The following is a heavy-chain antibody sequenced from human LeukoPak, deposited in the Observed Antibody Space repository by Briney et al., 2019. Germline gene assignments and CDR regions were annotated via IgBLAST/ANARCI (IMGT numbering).Heavy chain of an antibody. Sequence: SVNVSCKASGYTFTSYGISWVRQAPGQGLEWMGWIRAYNGNTNYAQKLQGRVTMTTDTSTSTAYMELRSLRSDDTAVYYCARDLVVPAAMHYYYYYYGMDVWGQGTTVTVSS. J-gene: IGHJ6*02. V-gene: IGHV1-18*01. CDR3: ARDLVVPAAMHYYYYYYGMDV. D-gene: IGHD2-2*01. CDR1: GYTFTSYG. CDR2: IRAYNGNT.